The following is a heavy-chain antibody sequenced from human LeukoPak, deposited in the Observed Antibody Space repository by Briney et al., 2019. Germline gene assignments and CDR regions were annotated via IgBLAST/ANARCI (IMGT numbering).Heavy chain of an antibody. CDR2: IHHNAGT. CDR1: GGSFTDYY. CDR3: GRGPVRDDGLTGVSYYYGFDV. J-gene: IGHJ6*01. D-gene: IGHD3-9*01. Sequence: PSETLSLTCAVYGGSFTDYYLSWLRQAPGKGLEWIGRIHHNAGTSYHPSLKSPVTISADTSKKQLSLKLASVTAADTAVFYCGRGPVRDDGLTGVSYYYGFDVWGQGTTVTVSS. V-gene: IGHV4-34*01.